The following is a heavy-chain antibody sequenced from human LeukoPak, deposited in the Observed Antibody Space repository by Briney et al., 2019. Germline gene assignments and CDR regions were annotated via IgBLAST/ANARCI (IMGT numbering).Heavy chain of an antibody. V-gene: IGHV3-30*04. D-gene: IGHD3-22*01. CDR3: TKDHYYDSSGSHYYFDY. J-gene: IGHJ4*02. CDR1: GFTFSTYA. CDR2: ISHDGSYK. Sequence: GGSLRLSCAASGFTFSTYAFHWVRQAPGKGLEWVAGISHDGSYKYYADSVKGRFTISRDNSKNTRYLQMNSLRVEDTALYYCTKDHYYDSSGSHYYFDYGGQGTLVTVSS.